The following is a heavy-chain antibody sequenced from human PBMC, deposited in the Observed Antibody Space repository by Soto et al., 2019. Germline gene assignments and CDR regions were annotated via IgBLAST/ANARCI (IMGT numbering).Heavy chain of an antibody. D-gene: IGHD1-26*01. V-gene: IGHV1-8*01. Sequence: QVQLVQSGAEVREPGASVKVSCKASGYSFTSLDINWVRQTAGQGLEWMGWMQPRTGRTGYAQKFQGRVTMTRDTSINTAYMELTTLTSADTACYYCARGVSAGVDYWGQGTLVTVSS. CDR3: ARGVSAGVDY. CDR2: MQPRTGRT. J-gene: IGHJ4*02. CDR1: GYSFTSLD.